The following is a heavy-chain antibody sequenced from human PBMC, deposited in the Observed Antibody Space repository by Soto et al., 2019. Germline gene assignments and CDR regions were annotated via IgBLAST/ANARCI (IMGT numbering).Heavy chain of an antibody. CDR1: GYSFTSYW. CDR3: ARHLGGNYFDY. Sequence: PGESLKISCKGSGYSFTSYWISWVRQMPGKGLEWMGRIDPSDSSTNYSPSFQGHVTISTDKSISSAYLQWSGLKASDTAMYYCARHLGGNYFDYWGQGIQVTVSS. CDR2: IDPSDSST. V-gene: IGHV5-10-1*01. J-gene: IGHJ4*02.